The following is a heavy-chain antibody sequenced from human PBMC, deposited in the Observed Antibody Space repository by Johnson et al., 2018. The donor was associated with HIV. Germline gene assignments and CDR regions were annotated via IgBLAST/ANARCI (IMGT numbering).Heavy chain of an antibody. CDR3: ARVGVRGYDLASFAI. D-gene: IGHD5-12*01. Sequence: VQLVESGGGVVQTGRSLRLSCAASGFIFSSYAMHWVRQAPGKGLEWVANIKQDGSEKYYVDSVKGRFTISRDNAKNSLYLQMNSLRAEDTAVYYCARVGVRGYDLASFAIWGQGTMVTVSS. V-gene: IGHV3-7*02. CDR1: GFIFSSYA. J-gene: IGHJ3*02. CDR2: IKQDGSEK.